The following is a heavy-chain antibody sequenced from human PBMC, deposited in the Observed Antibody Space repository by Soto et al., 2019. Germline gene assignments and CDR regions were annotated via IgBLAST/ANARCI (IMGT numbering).Heavy chain of an antibody. CDR1: GGSISRYY. V-gene: IGHV4-59*01. Sequence: QVQLQESGPGLVRPSEILSLTCTVSGGSISRYYWSWIRQPPGKGLEWIGCIYYSGSTNYSPSLKRRVTISVDTSKNQFSLKLSSVTAADTAVYYCARDLHYYDSSGYPRVEAFDIWGQGTMLTVSS. CDR2: IYYSGST. J-gene: IGHJ3*02. CDR3: ARDLHYYDSSGYPRVEAFDI. D-gene: IGHD3-22*01.